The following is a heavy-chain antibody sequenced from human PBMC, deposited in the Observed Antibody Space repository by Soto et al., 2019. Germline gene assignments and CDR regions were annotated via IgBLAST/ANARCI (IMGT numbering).Heavy chain of an antibody. Sequence: VQLLESGGGLVQPGGSLRLSCAASELTFSSYAMSWVRQAPGKGLEWVSTVSRSGDDTFYAGSVKGRFTISRDNXRDTMYLQMNSLRADDTAVYYCAKEHSSGNWSFDLWGRGTLVIVSS. CDR2: VSRSGDDT. V-gene: IGHV3-23*01. J-gene: IGHJ2*01. D-gene: IGHD1-26*01. CDR1: ELTFSSYA. CDR3: AKEHSSGNWSFDL.